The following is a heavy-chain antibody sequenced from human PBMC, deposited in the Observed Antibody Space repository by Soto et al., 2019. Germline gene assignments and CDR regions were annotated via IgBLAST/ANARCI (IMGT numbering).Heavy chain of an antibody. V-gene: IGHV1-18*01. CDR2: ISGYNGKT. Sequence: QVQLVQSGAEVKKRGASVKVSCKGSGYMFNSYGMSWLRQAPGQGLEWIGWISGYNGKTDLAQKFQGRVTMTTEASTSTVFMALTSLRFDDTALYYCPRDETYTARWYFEHWGQGTLLTVPS. D-gene: IGHD6-13*01. CDR1: GYMFNSYG. J-gene: IGHJ4*02. CDR3: PRDETYTARWYFEH.